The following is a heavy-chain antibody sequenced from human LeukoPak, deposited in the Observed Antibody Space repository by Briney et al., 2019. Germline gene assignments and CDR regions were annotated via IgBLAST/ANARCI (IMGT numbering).Heavy chain of an antibody. CDR1: GFTFSSYW. CDR3: ARPIRGYDGFDI. J-gene: IGHJ3*02. Sequence: GSLRLSCAASGFTFSSYWMHWVRPAPGKGLVWVSRVNSDGSTTNYADSVKGRFTISRDNGKNTLYLQMNSLRAEDTAIYYCARPIRGYDGFDIWGQGTMVTVSS. V-gene: IGHV3-74*01. D-gene: IGHD5-12*01. CDR2: VNSDGSTT.